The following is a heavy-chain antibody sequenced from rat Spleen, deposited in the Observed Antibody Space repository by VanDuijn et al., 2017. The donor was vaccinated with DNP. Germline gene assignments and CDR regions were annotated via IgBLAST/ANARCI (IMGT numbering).Heavy chain of an antibody. CDR1: GFTFSNYG. J-gene: IGHJ2*01. Sequence: EVQLVESGGGLVQPGGSLKLSCAASGFTFSNYGMAWVRQTPTKGLEWVASIGTGGGSTYYRDSVKGRFTVSRDNAKSTLYLQMDSLRSEDTATYYCASQLFDYWGQGVMVTVSS. CDR2: IGTGGGST. V-gene: IGHV5S13*01. CDR3: ASQLFDY.